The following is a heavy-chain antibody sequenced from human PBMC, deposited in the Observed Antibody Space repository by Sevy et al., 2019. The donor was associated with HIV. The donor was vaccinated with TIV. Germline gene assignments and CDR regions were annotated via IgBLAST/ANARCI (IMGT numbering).Heavy chain of an antibody. Sequence: ASVKVSCKVSGSTLTKLSMHWVRQAPGKGLEWVATFDPEDDKTIYAQQFQGRVTMTEDTSTDTAYMELKGLRSDDTAVYYCATTKDYYESSAYPFDYWGQGTQVTVSS. CDR1: GSTLTKLS. J-gene: IGHJ4*02. D-gene: IGHD3-22*01. V-gene: IGHV1-24*01. CDR3: ATTKDYYESSAYPFDY. CDR2: FDPEDDKT.